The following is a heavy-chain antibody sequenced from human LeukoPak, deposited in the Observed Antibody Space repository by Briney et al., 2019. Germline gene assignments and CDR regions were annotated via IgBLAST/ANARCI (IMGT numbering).Heavy chain of an antibody. D-gene: IGHD2-15*01. Sequence: PGGSLRLSCAASGFTFYIYWMTWVRQAPGKGLEWVAFIRYDGSNKYYADSVKGRFTISRDNSKNTLYLQMNSLRAEDTAVYYCAKEEGCSGGSCYSWWYTIDYWGQGTLVTVSS. CDR2: IRYDGSNK. J-gene: IGHJ4*02. CDR3: AKEEGCSGGSCYSWWYTIDY. CDR1: GFTFYIYW. V-gene: IGHV3-30*02.